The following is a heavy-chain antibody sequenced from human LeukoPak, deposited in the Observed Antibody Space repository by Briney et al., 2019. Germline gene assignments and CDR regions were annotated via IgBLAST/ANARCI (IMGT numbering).Heavy chain of an antibody. CDR3: ARGSYSSSWKTFDY. V-gene: IGHV3-64*01. Sequence: GGSLRLSCAASGFTFSSYSMHWVRQAPGKGLEYVSDISGNGSSTYYANSVKGRFTISRDNSKNTLYLQMGSLRADDTAMYYCARGSYSSSWKTFDYWGQGTLVTVSS. CDR2: ISGNGSST. CDR1: GFTFSSYS. J-gene: IGHJ4*02. D-gene: IGHD6-13*01.